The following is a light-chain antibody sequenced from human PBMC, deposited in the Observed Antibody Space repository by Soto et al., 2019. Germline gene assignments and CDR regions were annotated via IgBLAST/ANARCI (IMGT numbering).Light chain of an antibody. CDR2: SAS. J-gene: IGKJ4*01. CDR3: QQLTTFPLT. V-gene: IGKV1-9*01. CDR1: QGIRNS. Sequence: DIQLTQSPSFLSASVGDRVNITCRASQGIRNSLAWFQQKSGQALNLLMYSASVLQSGVPSRFSGSGSGTEFTLTISSLQPEDFATYYCQQLTTFPLTFGGGTKVEVK.